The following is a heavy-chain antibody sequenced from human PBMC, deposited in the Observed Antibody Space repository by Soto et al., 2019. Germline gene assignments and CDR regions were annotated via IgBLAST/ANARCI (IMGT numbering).Heavy chain of an antibody. CDR2: IKSKSDGGTT. CDR3: TTSKIWIYHYDSSGFDY. CDR1: GFTFSNAW. J-gene: IGHJ4*02. Sequence: EVQLVESGRGLVKPGGYLRLSCAASGFTFSNAWMNWVRQAPGKGLESVGRIKSKSDGGTTDYAAPVKGRFTISRDDSKNTLYLQMNSLKTEDTAVYYCTTSKIWIYHYDSSGFDYWGQGTLVTVSS. D-gene: IGHD3-22*01. V-gene: IGHV3-15*07.